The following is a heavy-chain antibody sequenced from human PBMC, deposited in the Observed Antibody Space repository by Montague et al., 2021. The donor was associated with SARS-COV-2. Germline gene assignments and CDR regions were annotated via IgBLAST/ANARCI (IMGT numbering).Heavy chain of an antibody. CDR1: GGSIRSPNW. CDR3: ARGGTYHYGMDV. CDR2: IYYAGNT. Sequence: SETLSLTCTVSGGSIRSPNWWNWVRQPPGKGLEWIGEIYYAGNTNYNPSLKSRVTIFIDKSKNHFSLQLSSVTAADTAVYYCARGGTYHYGMDVWGQGTTVAVSS. J-gene: IGHJ6*02. D-gene: IGHD3-16*01. V-gene: IGHV4-4*02.